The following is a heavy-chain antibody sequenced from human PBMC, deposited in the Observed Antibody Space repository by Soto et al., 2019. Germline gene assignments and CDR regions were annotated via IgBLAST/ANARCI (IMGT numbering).Heavy chain of an antibody. D-gene: IGHD3-3*01. Sequence: GGSLKLSCAASGYTFCSSGMHWVRQAPGKGLEWVAVIWYDGSNKYYADSVKGRFTISRDNSKNTLYLQMNSLRAEDTAVYYCAREPEITIFGVDRIPDYYYYGMDVWGQGTTVTVSS. CDR2: IWYDGSNK. J-gene: IGHJ6*02. CDR3: AREPEITIFGVDRIPDYYYYGMDV. CDR1: GYTFCSSG. V-gene: IGHV3-33*01.